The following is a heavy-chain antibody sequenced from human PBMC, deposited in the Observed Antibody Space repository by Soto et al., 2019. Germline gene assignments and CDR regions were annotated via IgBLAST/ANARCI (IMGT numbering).Heavy chain of an antibody. Sequence: QVQLQESGPGLVTPSETLSLTCTVSGDSVGSQNYYWAWIRQSPGKGLEWIGYIYYSGTTNYNSHLKSRVTLSVDTSRNQFSLSLTSVTAADTAVYFCARSQRGRTAFTFDYWGQGVLVTVSS. CDR1: GDSVGSQNYY. V-gene: IGHV4-61*01. J-gene: IGHJ4*02. CDR2: IYYSGTT. D-gene: IGHD5-18*01. CDR3: ARSQRGRTAFTFDY.